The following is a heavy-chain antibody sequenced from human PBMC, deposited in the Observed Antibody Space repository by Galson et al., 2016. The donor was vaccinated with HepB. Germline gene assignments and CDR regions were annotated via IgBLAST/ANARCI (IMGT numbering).Heavy chain of an antibody. D-gene: IGHD5-24*01. CDR2: IKSKTDGVTT. CDR1: GFTFINAW. V-gene: IGHV3-15*01. J-gene: IGHJ3*02. Sequence: SLRLSCAASGFTFINAWMTWVRQAPGKGLEWVGRIKSKTDGVTTDYGAPVRGGFTISRDDSKNTVYLQMNRLKSEDTAVYYCTTGLEKWLQFDAFDIWGQGTMVTVSS. CDR3: TTGLEKWLQFDAFDI.